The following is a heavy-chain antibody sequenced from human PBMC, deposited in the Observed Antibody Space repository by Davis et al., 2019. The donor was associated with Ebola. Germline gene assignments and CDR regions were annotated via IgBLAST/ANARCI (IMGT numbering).Heavy chain of an antibody. Sequence: PGGSLRLSCAASGFTFSSYEMNWVRQAPGKGLEWVSYISSSGSTIYYADSVKGRFTISRDNAKNSLYLQMNSLRAEDTAVYYCAKIGHSSGNYYAGDYWGQGTLVTVSS. CDR1: GFTFSSYE. D-gene: IGHD3-22*01. CDR3: AKIGHSSGNYYAGDY. CDR2: ISSSGSTI. V-gene: IGHV3-48*03. J-gene: IGHJ4*02.